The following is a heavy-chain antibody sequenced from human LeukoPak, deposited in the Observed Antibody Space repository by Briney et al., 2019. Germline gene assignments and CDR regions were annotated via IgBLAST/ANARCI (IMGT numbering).Heavy chain of an antibody. V-gene: IGHV1-18*01. CDR1: GYTFTNYG. J-gene: IGHJ4*02. CDR3: ARAPPGFTLGPGDY. Sequence: ASVKVSCKTSGYTFTNYGITWVRQAPGQGLEWVGWVSANDGYAKYAQKVQGRVTMTTDTPTSTAYMELRSLTSDDTAVYSCARAPPGFTLGPGDYWGQGTLVTASA. D-gene: IGHD1-14*01. CDR2: VSANDGYA.